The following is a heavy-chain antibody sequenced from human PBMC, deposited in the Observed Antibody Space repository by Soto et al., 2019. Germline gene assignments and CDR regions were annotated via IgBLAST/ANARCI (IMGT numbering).Heavy chain of an antibody. V-gene: IGHV4-59*01. J-gene: IGHJ4*02. CDR1: GGSISSYY. CDR2: ISYSGST. Sequence: SETLSLTCTVSGGSISSYYWSWIRQPPGKGLEWVGYISYSGSTNYNPSLKSRVTISVDTSKNQFSLRLSSVTAADTAVYYCARGYYDILTGYIVYYFDYWGQGTLVTVSS. D-gene: IGHD3-9*01. CDR3: ARGYYDILTGYIVYYFDY.